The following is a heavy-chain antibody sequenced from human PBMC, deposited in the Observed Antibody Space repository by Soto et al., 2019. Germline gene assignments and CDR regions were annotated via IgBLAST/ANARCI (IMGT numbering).Heavy chain of an antibody. CDR2: IKQDGSEK. V-gene: IGHV3-7*05. D-gene: IGHD4-17*01. Sequence: EVQLVESGGGLVQPGGSLRLSCAASGFTFSGYWMSWVRQAPGKGLEWVANIKQDGSEKYYVDSVKGRFTISRDNAKNSLYLQMNSLRAEDTAVYYCARDRNGDYGVHYYYYGMDVWGQGTTVTVSS. CDR3: ARDRNGDYGVHYYYYGMDV. CDR1: GFTFSGYW. J-gene: IGHJ6*02.